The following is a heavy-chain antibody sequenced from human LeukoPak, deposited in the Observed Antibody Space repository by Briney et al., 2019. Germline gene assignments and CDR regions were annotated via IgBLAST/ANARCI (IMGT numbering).Heavy chain of an antibody. CDR3: ARDRVIVVVPPDYYYYMDV. CDR2: ISAYNGNT. V-gene: IGHV1-18*01. Sequence: ASVKVSCKASGYTFTSYGISWVRQAPGQGLEWMGWISAYNGNTNHAQKLQGRVTMTTDTSTSTAYMELRSLRSDDTAVYYCARDRVIVVVPPDYYYYMDVWGKGTTVTVSS. D-gene: IGHD2-2*01. J-gene: IGHJ6*03. CDR1: GYTFTSYG.